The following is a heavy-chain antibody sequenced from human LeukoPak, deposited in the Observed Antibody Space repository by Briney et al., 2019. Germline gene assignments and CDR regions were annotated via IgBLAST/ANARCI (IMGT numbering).Heavy chain of an antibody. J-gene: IGHJ4*02. Sequence: GGSLRLSCAASGFTFSDYYMSWIRQAPGKGLEWISYINSDASTVRYADSVKGRFTISRDNAKNSLFLQMGSLRAEDTALYYCARDRAWDSNNYIDYFTYLGQGALVTVSS. V-gene: IGHV3-11*04. CDR2: INSDASTV. CDR3: ARDRAWDSNNYIDYFTY. CDR1: GFTFSDYY. D-gene: IGHD4-11*01.